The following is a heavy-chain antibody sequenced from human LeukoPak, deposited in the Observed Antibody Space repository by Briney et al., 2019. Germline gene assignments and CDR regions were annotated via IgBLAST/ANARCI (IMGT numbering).Heavy chain of an antibody. CDR3: ARRSHCTGGSCPYV. V-gene: IGHV4-39*01. Sequence: SQTLSLTYAISVDSHGLSHYYGASIRQPRGKGLEWDGSIYVDGRTYYNEALKSRGNIFSDTTKVQLYLRLSAVTATYTAIYYCARRSHCTGGSCPYVWGHGTTVTVSS. CDR2: IYVDGRT. D-gene: IGHD2-15*01. J-gene: IGHJ6*02. CDR1: VDSHGLSHYY.